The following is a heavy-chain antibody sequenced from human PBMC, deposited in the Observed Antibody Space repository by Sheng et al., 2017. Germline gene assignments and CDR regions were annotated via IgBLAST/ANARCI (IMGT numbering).Heavy chain of an antibody. CDR1: GGTFSSYA. V-gene: IGHV1-69*05. CDR3: AGSAYYDFWSGYSNRDAFDI. D-gene: IGHD3-3*01. J-gene: IGHJ3*02. Sequence: QVQLVQSGAEVKKPGSSVKVSCKASGGTFSSYAISWVRQAPGQGLEWMGGIIPIFGTANYAQKFQGRVTITTDESTSTAYMELSSLRSEDTAVYYCAGSAYYDFWSGYSNRDAFDIWGQGTMVTVSS. CDR2: IIPIFGTA.